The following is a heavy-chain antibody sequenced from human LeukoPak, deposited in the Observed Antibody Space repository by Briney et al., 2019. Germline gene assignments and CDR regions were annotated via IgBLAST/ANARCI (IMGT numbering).Heavy chain of an antibody. CDR1: GFTLSSYS. CDR2: ISSSSSTI. V-gene: IGHV3-48*04. Sequence: PGGSLRLSCAASGFTLSSYSMNWVRQAPGKGLEWVSYISSSSSTINYADSVKGRFTISRDNAKNSLYLQMNSLRAEDTAVYYCARGWLGSSSEGFGYWGQGTLVTVSS. D-gene: IGHD6-6*01. CDR3: ARGWLGSSSEGFGY. J-gene: IGHJ4*02.